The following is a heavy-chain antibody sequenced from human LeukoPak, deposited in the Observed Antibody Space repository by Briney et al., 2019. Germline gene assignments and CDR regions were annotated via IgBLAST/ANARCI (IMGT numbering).Heavy chain of an antibody. V-gene: IGHV3-7*01. CDR1: GFPFSIYE. Sequence: GGSLRLSCAVSGFPFSIYEMNWVRQAPGKGLEWVANINADGSETYYVDSVKGRFAISRDNARNSLYLHMNSLRAEDTALYYCARDPDPGTADYWGQGTLVTVSS. D-gene: IGHD1-7*01. CDR3: ARDPDPGTADY. CDR2: INADGSET. J-gene: IGHJ4*02.